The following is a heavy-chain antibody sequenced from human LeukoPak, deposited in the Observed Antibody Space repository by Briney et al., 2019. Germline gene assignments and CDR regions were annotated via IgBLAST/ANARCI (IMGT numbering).Heavy chain of an antibody. CDR1: GYTFTSYA. D-gene: IGHD2-15*01. V-gene: IGHV1-3*01. CDR2: INAGYGNT. J-gene: IGHJ5*02. CDR3: ARGGVPYCSGGSCYRLVWFDP. Sequence: ASVKVSCKASGYTFTSYAMHWVRQAPGQRLEWMGWINAGYGNTKYSQKFQGRVTITRDTSASTAYMELSSLRSEDTAVYYCARGGVPYCSGGSCYRLVWFDPWGQGTLVTVSS.